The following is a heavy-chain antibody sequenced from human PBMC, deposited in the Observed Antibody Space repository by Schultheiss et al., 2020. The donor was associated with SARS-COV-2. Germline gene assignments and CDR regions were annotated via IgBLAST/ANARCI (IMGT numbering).Heavy chain of an antibody. CDR2: INGDGSYT. D-gene: IGHD4-11*01. V-gene: IGHV3-74*01. CDR1: GFTFNNCW. J-gene: IGHJ5*02. CDR3: ARDGDYRNFEAWFDP. Sequence: GESLKISCAASGFTFNNCWMHWVRQAPGKGLVWVSRINGDGSYTNYADSVKGRFIISRDNAKNSLYLQMNSLRAEDTAVYYCARDGDYRNFEAWFDPWGQGTLVTVSS.